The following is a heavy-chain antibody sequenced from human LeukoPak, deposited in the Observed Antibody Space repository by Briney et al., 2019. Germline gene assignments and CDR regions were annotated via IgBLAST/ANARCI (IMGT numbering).Heavy chain of an antibody. CDR1: GFTFDNYA. V-gene: IGHV3-9*03. Sequence: PGGSLRLSCAASGFTFDNYAMHWVRQAPGKGLEWVSGISWNSGSIGYADSVKGRFTISRDNAKNSLYLQMNSLRAEDMALYYCAKDLSSSWYVGAFDIWGQGTMVTVSS. CDR3: AKDLSSSWYVGAFDI. J-gene: IGHJ3*02. D-gene: IGHD6-13*01. CDR2: ISWNSGSI.